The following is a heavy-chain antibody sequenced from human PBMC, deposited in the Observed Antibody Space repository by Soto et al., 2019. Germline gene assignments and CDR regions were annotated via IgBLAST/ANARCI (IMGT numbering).Heavy chain of an antibody. CDR1: GFAFGSYW. J-gene: IGHJ4*02. CDR3: LRDQRHWNEFADQ. V-gene: IGHV3-74*01. D-gene: IGHD1-1*01. Sequence: EVQLVESGGGLVQPGGSLRLSCAASGFAFGSYWMHCVRQAPGKGLVWVSRISQDGTIATQADSVKGRFTISRDNAKNTLYLQMNSLRADDTAVYYCLRDQRHWNEFADQWGQGTLVTVSS. CDR2: ISQDGTIA.